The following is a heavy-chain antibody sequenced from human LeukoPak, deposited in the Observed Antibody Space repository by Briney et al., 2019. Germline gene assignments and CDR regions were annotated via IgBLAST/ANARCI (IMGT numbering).Heavy chain of an antibody. D-gene: IGHD3-9*01. CDR2: ISGSGGST. CDR3: AKITGRYVPDY. J-gene: IGHJ4*02. CDR1: GFTFRNYG. Sequence: GGSLRLSCAASGFTFRNYGMTWVRQAPGKGLEWVSAISGSGGSTYYADSVKGRFTISRDNSKNTLYLQMNSLRAEDTAVYYCAKITGRYVPDYWGQGTLVTVSS. V-gene: IGHV3-23*01.